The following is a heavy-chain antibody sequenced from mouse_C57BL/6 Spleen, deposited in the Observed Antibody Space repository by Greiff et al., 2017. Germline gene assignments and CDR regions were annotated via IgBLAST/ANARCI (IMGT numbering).Heavy chain of an antibody. CDR2: IDPANDNT. D-gene: IGHD2-14*01. J-gene: IGHJ1*03. CDR3: ARIGCPRYFDV. V-gene: IGHV14-3*01. Sequence: VQLQQSVAELVRPGASVQLSCTASGFTIKHTYLHWVKQRPEQGLAWIGRIDPANDNTKYSSKFQGKAKMTTDTSSNTAYLQLSSLTSEDTAIYYRARIGCPRYFDVWGTGPMATVSA. CDR1: GFTIKHTY.